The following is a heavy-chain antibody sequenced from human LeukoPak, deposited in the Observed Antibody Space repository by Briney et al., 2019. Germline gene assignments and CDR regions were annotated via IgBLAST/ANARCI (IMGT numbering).Heavy chain of an antibody. CDR3: ARDISDGDLDP. CDR2: IIPIFGTA. V-gene: IGHV1-69*13. Sequence: GASVKVSCKASGGTFSSYAISWVRQAPGQGLEWMGGIIPIFGTANYAQKFQGRVTITADESTSTAYMELSSLRSEDTAMYYCARDISDGDLDPWGQGTLVIVSS. J-gene: IGHJ5*02. CDR1: GGTFSSYA. D-gene: IGHD4-17*01.